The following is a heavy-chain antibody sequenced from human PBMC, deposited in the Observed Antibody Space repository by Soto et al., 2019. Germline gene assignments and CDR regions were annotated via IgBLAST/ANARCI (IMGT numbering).Heavy chain of an antibody. D-gene: IGHD2-21*02. V-gene: IGHV3-23*01. Sequence: PGGSLRLSCAASGFTISSYTMTWVRQASGKGLEWVSAITGSGTNTYYADSVKGRFTTSTDKSTNTLYLQMSSLRAEDTAIYYCAKDDPGDFYSYYGLDVWGQGTTVTVSS. CDR3: AKDDPGDFYSYYGLDV. CDR1: GFTISSYT. CDR2: ITGSGTNT. J-gene: IGHJ6*02.